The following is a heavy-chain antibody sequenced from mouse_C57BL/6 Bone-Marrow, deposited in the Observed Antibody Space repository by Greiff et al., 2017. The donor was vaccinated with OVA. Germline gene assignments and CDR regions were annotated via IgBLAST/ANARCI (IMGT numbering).Heavy chain of an antibody. J-gene: IGHJ3*01. Sequence: QVQLQQSGAELVKPGASVKLSCKASGYTFTSYCMQWVKQRPGQGLEWIGEIDPSDSYTYYNQKFKGQATLTVDTSSSTAYMQLSSLTSEDSAVYYGAGFRKLRVGGFAYWGQGTLVTVS. V-gene: IGHV1-50*01. CDR3: AGFRKLRVGGFAY. CDR2: IDPSDSYT. CDR1: GYTFTSYC. D-gene: IGHD3-2*02.